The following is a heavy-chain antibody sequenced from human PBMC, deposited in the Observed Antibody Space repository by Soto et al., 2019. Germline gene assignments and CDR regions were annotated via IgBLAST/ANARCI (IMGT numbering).Heavy chain of an antibody. CDR2: INAGNGNT. J-gene: IGHJ6*02. Sequence: ASVKVSCKASGYTFTSYAMHWVRQAPGQRLEWMGWINAGNGNTKYSQKFQGRVTITRDTSASTAYMELSSLRSEDTAVYYCARLAAAGNYYYYGMDVWGQGTTVTVS. CDR1: GYTFTSYA. V-gene: IGHV1-3*01. D-gene: IGHD6-13*01. CDR3: ARLAAAGNYYYYGMDV.